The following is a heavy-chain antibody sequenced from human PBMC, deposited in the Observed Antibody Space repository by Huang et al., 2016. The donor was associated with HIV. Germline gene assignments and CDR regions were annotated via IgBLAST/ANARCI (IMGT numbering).Heavy chain of an antibody. D-gene: IGHD2-15*01. Sequence: QVQLVESGGGVVQPGPSLRLSCAVSGFIFSNFGMHWFGQAPGKGLECVAVMSYDGRSDRYSDSVNGRFTISRDNDKNTLSLEMNRLRHDDTAVYYCAKESRWFSDFDQWGQGTLVTVSS. CDR2: MSYDGRSD. CDR3: AKESRWFSDFDQ. J-gene: IGHJ5*02. CDR1: GFIFSNFG. V-gene: IGHV3-30*18.